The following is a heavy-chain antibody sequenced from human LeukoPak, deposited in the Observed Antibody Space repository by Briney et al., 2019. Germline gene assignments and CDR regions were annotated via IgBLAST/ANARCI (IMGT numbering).Heavy chain of an antibody. Sequence: ASVKVSCKISGNTLHTPAITWVRQAPGEGLEWMGWSRLANGNTNYAQKLQGRVTMTTDTSTSTAYMELSSLRSEDTAVYYCARDGRWLQFGRLGYFDYWGQGTLVTVSS. CDR3: ARDGRWLQFGRLGYFDY. CDR2: SRLANGNT. D-gene: IGHD5-24*01. V-gene: IGHV1-18*01. J-gene: IGHJ4*02. CDR1: GNTLHTPA.